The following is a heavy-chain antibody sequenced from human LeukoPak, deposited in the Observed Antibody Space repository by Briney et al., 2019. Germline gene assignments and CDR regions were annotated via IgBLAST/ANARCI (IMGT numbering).Heavy chain of an antibody. Sequence: ASVKVSCKASGYTFTGYYMHWVRQAPGQGLEWMALIDPAGGSTIYAQHFQGRVTMTRDTSTSTVFMDLSSLRSDDTAVYYCARDVVLLTNTRGMEVWGQGTTVTVS. CDR2: IDPAGGST. CDR3: ARDVVLLTNTRGMEV. V-gene: IGHV1-46*01. CDR1: GYTFTGYY. J-gene: IGHJ6*02. D-gene: IGHD3-10*01.